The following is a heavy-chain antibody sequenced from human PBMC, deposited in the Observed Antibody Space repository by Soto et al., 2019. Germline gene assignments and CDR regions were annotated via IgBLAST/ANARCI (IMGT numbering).Heavy chain of an antibody. CDR2: IDPSDSYS. V-gene: IGHV5-10-1*01. D-gene: IGHD3-10*01. J-gene: IGHJ4*01. Sequence: ESLKISCKGSGYSFTSYWISWGRQMPGKGLEWMGRIDPSDSYSNYSPSFQRHVTISADKSISTAYLQWSSLKASDTAMYDCARHVNYYGSVLEDYWGHGTLVNVSS. CDR3: ARHVNYYGSVLEDY. CDR1: GYSFTSYW.